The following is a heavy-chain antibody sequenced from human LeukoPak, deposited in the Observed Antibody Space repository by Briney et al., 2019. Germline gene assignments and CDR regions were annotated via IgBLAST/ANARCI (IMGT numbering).Heavy chain of an antibody. Sequence: QTGGSLRLSCAASGFTFSTYAMTWLRQAPGKGLEWVSALNYNGGNTYYADSVKGRFTISRDNSKNTLYLQMNSLRAEDTAVYYCAKDHSAYYYGMDVWGQGTTVTVSS. D-gene: IGHD1-26*01. CDR3: AKDHSAYYYGMDV. J-gene: IGHJ6*02. CDR2: LNYNGGNT. V-gene: IGHV3-23*01. CDR1: GFTFSTYA.